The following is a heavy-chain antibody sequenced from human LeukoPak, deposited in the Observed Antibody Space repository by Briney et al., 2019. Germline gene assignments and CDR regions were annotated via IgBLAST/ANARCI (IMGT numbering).Heavy chain of an antibody. V-gene: IGHV3-21*01. CDR2: ISSSSSYI. D-gene: IGHD3-10*01. Sequence: GGSLRLSCAASGFTLSSYSMNWVRQAPGKGLEWVSSISSSSSYIYYADSVKGRFTISRDNAKNSLYLQMNSLRAEDTAVYYCARDLGGTRITMVRGVIIETHRRYYMDVWGKGTTVTVSS. J-gene: IGHJ6*03. CDR1: GFTLSSYS. CDR3: ARDLGGTRITMVRGVIIETHRRYYMDV.